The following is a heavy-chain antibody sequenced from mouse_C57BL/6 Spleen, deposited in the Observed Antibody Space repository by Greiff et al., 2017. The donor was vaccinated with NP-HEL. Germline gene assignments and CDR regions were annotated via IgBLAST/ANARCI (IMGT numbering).Heavy chain of an antibody. V-gene: IGHV10-1*01. CDR3: VREDCTWYFDV. J-gene: IGHJ1*03. CDR1: GFSFNTYA. CDR2: IRSKSNNYAT. Sequence: EVMLVESGGGLVQPKGSLKLSCAASGFSFNTYAMNWVRQAPGTGLEWVARIRSKSNNYATYYADSVKDRFTISRDDSESMLYLQMNNLKTEDTAMYYCVREDCTWYFDVWGTGTTVTVSS.